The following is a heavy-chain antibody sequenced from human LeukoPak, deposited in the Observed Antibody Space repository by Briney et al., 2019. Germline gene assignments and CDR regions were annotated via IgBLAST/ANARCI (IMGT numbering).Heavy chain of an antibody. CDR1: GFTFSSYW. D-gene: IGHD3-16*02. Sequence: GGSLRLSCAASGFTFSSYWMNWVRQAPGKGLEWVSYISSSGSTIYYADSVKGRFTISRDNAKNSLYLQMNSLRAEDTAVYYCAGAYDYVWGSYRSPFDYWGQGTLVTVSS. CDR2: ISSSGSTI. CDR3: AGAYDYVWGSYRSPFDY. V-gene: IGHV3-48*04. J-gene: IGHJ4*02.